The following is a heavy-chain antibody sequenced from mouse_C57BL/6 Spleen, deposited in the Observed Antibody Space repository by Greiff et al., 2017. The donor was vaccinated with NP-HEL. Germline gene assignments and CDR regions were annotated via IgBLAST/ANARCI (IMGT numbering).Heavy chain of an antibody. J-gene: IGHJ3*01. Sequence: QVQLQQSGPGLVAPSQSLSITCTVSGFSLTSYGVSWVRQPPGKGLEWLGVIWGGGSTNYHSALISRLSIRKDNSKSQVFLKLNILQTDDTATYYCAKEDDYDRFAYWGQGTLVTVSA. V-gene: IGHV2-3*01. CDR3: AKEDDYDRFAY. CDR1: GFSLTSYG. CDR2: IWGGGST. D-gene: IGHD2-4*01.